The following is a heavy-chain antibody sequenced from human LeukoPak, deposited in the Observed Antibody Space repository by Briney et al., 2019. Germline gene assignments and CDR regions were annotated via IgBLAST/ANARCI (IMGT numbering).Heavy chain of an antibody. V-gene: IGHV4-31*03. CDR3: ARGSTGDKSNN. CDR2: IYYSGTT. Sequence: SETLSLTCTVSGGSITSGGYYWSWIRQLPGKGLEWIGYIYYSGTTSYNPSLKSRLTISLDTSENQFSLKLSPVTAADTAVYYCARGSTGDKSNNWGQGTLVTVSS. D-gene: IGHD7-27*01. CDR1: GGSITSGGYY. J-gene: IGHJ4*02.